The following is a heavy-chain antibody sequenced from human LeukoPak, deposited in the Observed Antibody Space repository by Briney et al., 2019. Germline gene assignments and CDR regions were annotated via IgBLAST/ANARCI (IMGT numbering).Heavy chain of an antibody. CDR3: AKGSSGPDY. CDR1: GLTFSSYA. Sequence: GGSLRLSCSASGLTFSSYAMSWVRQAPGRGLEWVSSISESGRSTYYADTVKGRFTISRDNSKNTLYLQMNSLRAEDTALYYCAKGSSGPDYWGLGTPVTVSS. D-gene: IGHD1-26*01. V-gene: IGHV3-23*01. CDR2: ISESGRST. J-gene: IGHJ4*02.